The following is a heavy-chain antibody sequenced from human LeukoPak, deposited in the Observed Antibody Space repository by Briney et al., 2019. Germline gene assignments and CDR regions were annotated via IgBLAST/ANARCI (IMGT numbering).Heavy chain of an antibody. CDR3: ARRGRIAAAGTDQYYFDY. D-gene: IGHD6-13*01. CDR2: IKQDGSEK. V-gene: IGHV3-7*01. J-gene: IGHJ4*02. Sequence: PGGSPRLSCAASGFTFSSYAMSWVRQAPGKGLEWVANIKQDGSEKYYVDSVKGRFTISRDNAKNSLYLQMNSLRAEDTAVYYCARRGRIAAAGTDQYYFDYWGQGTLVTVSS. CDR1: GFTFSSYA.